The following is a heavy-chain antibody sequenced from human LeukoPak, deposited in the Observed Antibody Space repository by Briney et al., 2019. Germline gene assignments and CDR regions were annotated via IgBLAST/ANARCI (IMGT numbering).Heavy chain of an antibody. D-gene: IGHD3-10*01. Sequence: SETLSLTCTVSGGSISSSSYYWGWIRQPPGKGLEWIGSIYYSGSTYYNPSLKSRVTISVDTSKNQFSLKLSSVTAADTAVYYCATTYYYGSGSYYTVYFDYWGQGTLATVSS. V-gene: IGHV4-39*01. CDR3: ATTYYYGSGSYYTVYFDY. CDR2: IYYSGST. J-gene: IGHJ4*02. CDR1: GGSISSSSYY.